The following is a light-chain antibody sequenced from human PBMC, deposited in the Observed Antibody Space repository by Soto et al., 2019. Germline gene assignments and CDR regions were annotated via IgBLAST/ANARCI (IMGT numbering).Light chain of an antibody. CDR2: KAS. V-gene: IGKV1-5*03. CDR3: QQYHNDSPWT. Sequence: DIQMTQSPSTLSASVGDRVTITCRASESVRSSLAWYQQNPGRAPSLLIYKASNLESGVPSRFRGIGSGTEFTLIISALHPDDFATYFCQQYHNDSPWTFGQGTKVDIX. J-gene: IGKJ1*01. CDR1: ESVRSS.